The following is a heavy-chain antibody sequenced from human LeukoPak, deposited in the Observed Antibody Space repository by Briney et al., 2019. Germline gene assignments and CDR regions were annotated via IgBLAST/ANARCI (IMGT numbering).Heavy chain of an antibody. Sequence: ASVKVSCKASGYRFTSYDINWVRQATGQGLEWMGWMNPNSGNTGYAQKFQGRVTMTRNTSISTAYMELSSLRSEDTAVYYCARGGKFYYESSGYSWGFDYWGQGTLVTVSS. CDR1: GYRFTSYD. CDR3: ARGGKFYYESSGYSWGFDY. J-gene: IGHJ4*02. CDR2: MNPNSGNT. V-gene: IGHV1-8*01. D-gene: IGHD3-22*01.